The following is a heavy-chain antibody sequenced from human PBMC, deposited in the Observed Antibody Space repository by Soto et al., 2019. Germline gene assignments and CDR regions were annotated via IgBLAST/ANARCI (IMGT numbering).Heavy chain of an antibody. CDR3: AHVYGGYDNFDY. J-gene: IGHJ4*02. CDR2: IYWDADK. V-gene: IGHV2-5*02. Sequence: QITLKESGPTLVKPTQTLTLTCTFSGFSLSTSGVGVGWIRQPPGKALELLALIYWDADKRYSPSLKSRLTITKATSKHQVVLTMTNMDPVDTATYYCAHVYGGYDNFDYWGQGTLVTVSS. CDR1: GFSLSTSGVG. D-gene: IGHD5-12*01.